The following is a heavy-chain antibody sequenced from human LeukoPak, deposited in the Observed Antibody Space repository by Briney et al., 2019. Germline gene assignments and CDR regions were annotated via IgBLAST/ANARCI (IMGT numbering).Heavy chain of an antibody. CDR2: ISAYNGYI. Sequence: ASVKVSCKASGYTFTSYGISWVRQAPGQGLQWMGWISAYNGYIHYAQMLQGRVTITADKSTSTAYMELRSLRSDDTAVYYCARGEEWSPNFDYWGQGTLVTVSS. V-gene: IGHV1-18*01. J-gene: IGHJ4*02. D-gene: IGHD3-3*01. CDR3: ARGEEWSPNFDY. CDR1: GYTFTSYG.